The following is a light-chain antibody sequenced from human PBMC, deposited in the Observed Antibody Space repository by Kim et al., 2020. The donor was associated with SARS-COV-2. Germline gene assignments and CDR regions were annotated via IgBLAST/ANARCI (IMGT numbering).Light chain of an antibody. CDR3: QQYNIGPDT. CDR1: QGISSS. J-gene: IGKJ5*01. V-gene: IGKV1-27*01. CDR2: AAS. Sequence: DIQMTQSPSSLSASVGDRVTITCRASQGISSSLAWYQQKPGKVPKLLIYAASALQPGVPSRFSGSESGTDFTLTISSLQPEDVATYYCQQYNIGPDTFGQGTRLELN.